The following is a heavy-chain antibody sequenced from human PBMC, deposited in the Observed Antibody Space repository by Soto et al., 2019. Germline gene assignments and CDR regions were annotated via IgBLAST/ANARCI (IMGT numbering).Heavy chain of an antibody. J-gene: IGHJ5*02. CDR3: ARDLNPIYYDSSGYYSGFDP. CDR1: GGSISSGGYY. Sequence: SETLSLTCTVSGGSISSGGYYWSWIRQHPGKGLEWIGYIYYSGSTYYNPSLKSRVTISVDTSKNQFSLKLSSVTAADTAVYYCARDLNPIYYDSSGYYSGFDPWGQGTLVTVSS. V-gene: IGHV4-31*03. D-gene: IGHD3-22*01. CDR2: IYYSGST.